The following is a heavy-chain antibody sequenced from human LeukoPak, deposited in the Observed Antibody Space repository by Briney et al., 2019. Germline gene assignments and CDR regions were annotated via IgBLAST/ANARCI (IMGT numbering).Heavy chain of an antibody. Sequence: GGSLRLSCAASGFVFSSLDMGWVRQTPGKGLEWVSAITNSSDATDYADSVKGRFTISRDNSKNTLFLQMNSLRAEDTAVYFCAKDARRSSGWWFFDHWGQGTLVTVSS. CDR2: ITNSSDAT. CDR3: AKDARRSSGWWFFDH. J-gene: IGHJ4*02. CDR1: GFVFSSLD. D-gene: IGHD6-19*01. V-gene: IGHV3-23*01.